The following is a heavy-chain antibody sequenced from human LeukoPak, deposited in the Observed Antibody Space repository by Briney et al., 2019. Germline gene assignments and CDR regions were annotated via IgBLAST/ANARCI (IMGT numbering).Heavy chain of an antibody. CDR3: ARVYDSSGYYSDYFDY. Sequence: GGSLRLSCAASGFTFSSYSMNWVRQAPGKGLERVSSISSSSSYIYYADSVKGRFTISRDNAKNSLYLQMNSLRAEDTAVYYCARVYDSSGYYSDYFDYWGQGTLVTVSS. CDR2: ISSSSSYI. J-gene: IGHJ4*02. V-gene: IGHV3-21*01. CDR1: GFTFSSYS. D-gene: IGHD3-22*01.